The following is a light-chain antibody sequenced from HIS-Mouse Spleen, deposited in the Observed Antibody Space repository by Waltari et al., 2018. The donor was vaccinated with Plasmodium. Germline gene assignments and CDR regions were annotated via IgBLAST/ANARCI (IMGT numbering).Light chain of an antibody. CDR1: SSDVGSSNL. CDR2: EGS. V-gene: IGLV2-23*03. J-gene: IGLJ3*02. CDR3: CSYAGSSTFV. Sequence: SALTQPASVSGSPGQSLTISCTGPSSDVGSSNLVSWYQQHPGKAPKLMIYEGSKRPSGVSNRFSGSKSGNTASLTISGLQAEDEADYYCCSYAGSSTFVFGGGTKLTVL.